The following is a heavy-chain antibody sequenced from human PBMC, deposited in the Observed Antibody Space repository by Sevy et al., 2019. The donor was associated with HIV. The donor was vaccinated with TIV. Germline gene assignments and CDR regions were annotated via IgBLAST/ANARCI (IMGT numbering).Heavy chain of an antibody. CDR3: PTSRSGYFDSSGYYTY. CDR2: IYPDDSDT. Sequence: GESLKISCKGSGYSFTSHWIGWVRHMPGKGLEWMGIIYPDDSDTRYSPSFQGQVTFSADKSISTAYLQWSSLKASDTAMYYCPTSRSGYFDSSGYYTYWGQGTLVTVSS. V-gene: IGHV5-51*01. J-gene: IGHJ4*02. D-gene: IGHD3-22*01. CDR1: GYSFTSHW.